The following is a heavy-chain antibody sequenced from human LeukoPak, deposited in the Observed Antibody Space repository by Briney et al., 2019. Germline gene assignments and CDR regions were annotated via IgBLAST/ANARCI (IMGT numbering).Heavy chain of an antibody. CDR2: IYYSGST. J-gene: IGHJ4*02. V-gene: IGHV4-39*01. D-gene: IGHD5-24*01. Sequence: PSETVSLTCTVSGASISSRSYYWGWSRQPPGKGLEWIGNIYYSGSTYYNPSLKSRVTISVDTSKNQFSLKLSSVTAADTAVYYCASRRVEMATITNFDYWGQGTLVTVSS. CDR1: GASISSRSYY. CDR3: ASRRVEMATITNFDY.